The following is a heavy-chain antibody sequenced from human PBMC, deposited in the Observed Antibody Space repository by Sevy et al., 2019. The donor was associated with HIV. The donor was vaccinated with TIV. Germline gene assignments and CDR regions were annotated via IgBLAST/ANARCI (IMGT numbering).Heavy chain of an antibody. CDR2: ISPYNGYT. V-gene: IGHV1-18*01. J-gene: IGHJ6*03. CDR1: GYSFISYG. CDR3: ARDDTVSDPVRYHYSYMDV. D-gene: IGHD1-26*01. Sequence: ASVKVSCKASGYSFISYGINWVRQAPGQGLEWMGWISPYNGYTTSAQKFQDRVTLTTDTSTSTAYMERRSLRSDDTAVYYCARDDTVSDPVRYHYSYMDVWGKGTTVTVSS.